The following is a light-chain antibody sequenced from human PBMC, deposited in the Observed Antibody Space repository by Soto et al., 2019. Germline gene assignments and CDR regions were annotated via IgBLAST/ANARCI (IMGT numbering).Light chain of an antibody. V-gene: IGLV2-14*01. CDR3: SSYTSTNTPVV. CDR1: SSDVGGYNY. Sequence: QSALTQPASVSGSPGQTITISCTGTSSDVGGYNYVSWYQHNPGKAPKLLTYEVSNRPSGVSDRFSGSKSDNMASLTISGLQAEDEPDYYCSSYTSTNTPVVFGGGTKVTVL. J-gene: IGLJ2*01. CDR2: EVS.